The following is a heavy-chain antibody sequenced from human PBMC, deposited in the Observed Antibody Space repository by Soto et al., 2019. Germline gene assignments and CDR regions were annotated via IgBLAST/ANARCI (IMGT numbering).Heavy chain of an antibody. CDR1: GYTFNTHD. CDR2: MNPTSGNT. Sequence: QVQLVQSGAEVKKPGASVKVSCKASGYTFNTHDINWGRQATGQGLEWMGWMNPTSGNTGFAQKFQGRLTMTRNPSISTAYMELSSLRSEDTAVYYCARADYNDYYFFDYWGQGTLVTVSS. CDR3: ARADYNDYYFFDY. V-gene: IGHV1-8*01. J-gene: IGHJ4*02. D-gene: IGHD4-17*01.